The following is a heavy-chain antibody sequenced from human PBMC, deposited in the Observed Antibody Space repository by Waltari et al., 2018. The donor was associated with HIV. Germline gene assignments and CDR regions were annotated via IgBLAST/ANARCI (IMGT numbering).Heavy chain of an antibody. Sequence: QVRLVQSGAAVKKPGSSVKVSCKASGGSFRTYAVAWVRQAPGHGLEWMGGIIPMLDTTNYAQKFQGRVTITADKSTNTAYLEVSRLSSEDTAIYFCASGGSAVTYFDFWGQGTMVTVSS. V-gene: IGHV1-69*06. CDR1: GGSFRTYA. CDR3: ASGGSAVTYFDF. D-gene: IGHD4-17*01. CDR2: IIPMLDTT. J-gene: IGHJ4*02.